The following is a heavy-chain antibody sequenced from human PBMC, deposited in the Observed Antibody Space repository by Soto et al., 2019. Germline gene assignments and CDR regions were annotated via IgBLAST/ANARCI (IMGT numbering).Heavy chain of an antibody. V-gene: IGHV1-69*13. D-gene: IGHD2-2*01. CDR2: ISPIFGTA. Sequence: GASVKVSCKDSGGTFSSYAISWVRQAPGQGLEWMGGISPIFGTANYAQKFQGRVTITADESTSTAYMELSSLRSEDTAVYYCARDLTYCSSTSCYGWFDPWGQGTLVTVSS. CDR3: ARDLTYCSSTSCYGWFDP. CDR1: GGTFSSYA. J-gene: IGHJ5*02.